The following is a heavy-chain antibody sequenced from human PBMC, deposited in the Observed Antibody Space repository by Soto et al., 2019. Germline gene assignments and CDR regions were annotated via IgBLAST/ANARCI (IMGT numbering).Heavy chain of an antibody. CDR2: IDPSGSQT. Sequence: GESLKISCKGSGYSFTSYWMNWVRQMTGKGLEWMGRIDPSGSQTNYNPSFQGHVSISADKSISTAYLQWSSLKASDTAMYYCARPQGYCSNTDCPPFDSWGQGTLVTVSS. D-gene: IGHD2-2*01. J-gene: IGHJ4*02. CDR3: ARPQGYCSNTDCPPFDS. V-gene: IGHV5-10-1*01. CDR1: GYSFTSYW.